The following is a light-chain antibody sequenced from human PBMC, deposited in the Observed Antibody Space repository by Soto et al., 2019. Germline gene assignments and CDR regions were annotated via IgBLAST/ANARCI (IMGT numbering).Light chain of an antibody. CDR1: SSDVGGYNY. V-gene: IGLV2-11*01. J-gene: IGLJ1*01. Sequence: QAVVTQPRSVSGSPGQSVTISCTGTSSDVGGYNYVSWYLQHPGKAPKVMIYDVSKRPSGVPDRFSGSKSGNTASLTISGLQSEDEADYYCCSFAGNYIYVFGTGTQLTVL. CDR3: CSFAGNYIYV. CDR2: DVS.